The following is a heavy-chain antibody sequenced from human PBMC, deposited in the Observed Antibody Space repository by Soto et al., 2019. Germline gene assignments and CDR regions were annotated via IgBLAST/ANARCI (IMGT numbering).Heavy chain of an antibody. CDR3: AKDPVRLTTVTTNVGVLDDY. D-gene: IGHD4-17*01. V-gene: IGHV3-30*18. CDR2: ISYDGSNK. Sequence: GGSLRLSCAASGFTFSSYGMHWVRQAPGKGLEWVAVISYDGSNKYYADSVKGRFTISRDNSKNTLYLQMNSLRAEDTAVYYCAKDPVRLTTVTTNVGVLDDYWGQGTLVTVSS. CDR1: GFTFSSYG. J-gene: IGHJ4*02.